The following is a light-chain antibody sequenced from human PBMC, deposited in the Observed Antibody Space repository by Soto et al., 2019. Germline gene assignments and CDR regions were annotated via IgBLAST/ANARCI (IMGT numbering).Light chain of an antibody. V-gene: IGKV3D-15*01. Sequence: DIVMTQSPATLSVSPGERATLSCRASQSIRTDLAWYQQKSGQGPRLLIYDASTRATGIPARFSGSGSGTEFTLTISNLQSEDFAVYYCHQYNKWPPITFGQGTRLEIK. J-gene: IGKJ5*01. CDR2: DAS. CDR3: HQYNKWPPIT. CDR1: QSIRTD.